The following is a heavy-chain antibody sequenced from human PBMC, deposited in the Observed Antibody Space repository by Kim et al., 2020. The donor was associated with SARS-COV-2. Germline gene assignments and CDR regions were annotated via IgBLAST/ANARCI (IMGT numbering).Heavy chain of an antibody. V-gene: IGHV4-39*01. CDR1: GGSISSSSYY. D-gene: IGHD2-21*02. CDR2: IYYSGST. J-gene: IGHJ4*02. CDR3: ARLGVVVTATVNPGPPFDY. Sequence: SETLSLTCTVSGGSISSSSYYWGWIRQPPGKGLEWIGSIYYSGSTYYNPSLKSRVTISVDTSKNQFSLKLSSVTAADTAVYYCARLGVVVTATVNPGPPFDYWGQGTLVTVSS.